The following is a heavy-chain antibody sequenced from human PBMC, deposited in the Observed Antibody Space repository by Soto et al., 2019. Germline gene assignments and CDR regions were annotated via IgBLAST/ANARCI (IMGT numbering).Heavy chain of an antibody. CDR1: GFTFSSYA. J-gene: IGHJ4*02. CDR3: AGGVYFDY. CDR2: ISYDGSNK. V-gene: IGHV3-30-3*01. Sequence: HPGGSLRLSCAASGFTFSSYAMHWVRQAPGKGLEWVAVISYDGSNKYYADSVKGRFTISRDNSKNTLYLQMNSLRAEDTAVYYCAGGVYFDYWGQGTMVTVYS.